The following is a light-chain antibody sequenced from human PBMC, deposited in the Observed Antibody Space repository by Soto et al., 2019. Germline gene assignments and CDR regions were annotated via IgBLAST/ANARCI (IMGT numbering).Light chain of an antibody. V-gene: IGKV1-8*01. J-gene: IGKJ4*02. CDR2: AAS. CDR3: QQYYSYRWT. Sequence: AIRINLSPSAVSASTGDRFTSTCLASQGISSNLAWYQQKPGKAPKLLIYAASTLQSGVPSRFSGSGSGTDFTLTISCLQSEDFATYYCQQYYSYRWTFGGGTKVDIK. CDR1: QGISSN.